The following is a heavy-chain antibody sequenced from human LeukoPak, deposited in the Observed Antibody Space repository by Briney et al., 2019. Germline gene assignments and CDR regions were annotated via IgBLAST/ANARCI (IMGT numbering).Heavy chain of an antibody. CDR2: IRFDGVNK. J-gene: IGHJ3*02. CDR3: ARDYTYYGSSDAFDI. V-gene: IGHV3-30*02. Sequence: GGSLRLSCAASGFTFSYYGFHWVRQAPGKGLEWVAFIRFDGVNKYYADSVKGRFTISRDNSKNTLYLQMNSLRAEDTAVYYCARDYTYYGSSDAFDIWGQGTMVTVSS. D-gene: IGHD3-10*01. CDR1: GFTFSYYG.